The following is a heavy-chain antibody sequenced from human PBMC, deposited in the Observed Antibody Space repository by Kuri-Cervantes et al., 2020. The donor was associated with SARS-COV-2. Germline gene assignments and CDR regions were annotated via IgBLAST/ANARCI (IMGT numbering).Heavy chain of an antibody. V-gene: IGHV1-18*04. CDR1: GYTFTSYG. Sequence: ASVKVSCKASGYTFTSYGISWVRQAPGQGLEWMGWISAYNGNTNYAQKLQGRVTMTRNTSISTAYMELSSLRSEDTAVYYCASFILVVYATVHYYMDVWGKGTTVTVSS. CDR3: ASFILVVYATVHYYMDV. CDR2: ISAYNGNT. D-gene: IGHD2-8*02. J-gene: IGHJ6*03.